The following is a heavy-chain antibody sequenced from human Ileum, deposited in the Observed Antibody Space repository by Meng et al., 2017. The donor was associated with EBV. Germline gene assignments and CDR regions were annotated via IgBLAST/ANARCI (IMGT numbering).Heavy chain of an antibody. Sequence: QGDLGDAGPGIGKPSGPLSLTCGVSGDSMTKNNWWTWVRQPPGKGLEWIGEIYHSGSTNYNPSLQSRATISVDMSKKQFSLKLRSVTAADTAVYYCARTGVGLAFDYWGLGTLVTVSS. D-gene: IGHD2-8*01. J-gene: IGHJ4*02. CDR1: GDSMTKNNW. CDR2: IYHSGST. CDR3: ARTGVGLAFDY. V-gene: IGHV4-4*02.